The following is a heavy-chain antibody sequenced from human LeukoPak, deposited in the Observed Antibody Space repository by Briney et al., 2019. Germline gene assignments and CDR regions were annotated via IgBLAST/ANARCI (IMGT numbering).Heavy chain of an antibody. Sequence: GGSLRLSCAASGFTFSSYWMSWVRQAPGKGLEWVANIKQDGSEKYYVDSVKGRFTISRDNAKNSLYLQMNSLRAEDTAVYYCARDNTMVRGSYYYGMDVWGQGTTVTVSS. D-gene: IGHD3-10*01. CDR3: ARDNTMVRGSYYYGMDV. J-gene: IGHJ6*02. V-gene: IGHV3-7*01. CDR2: IKQDGSEK. CDR1: GFTFSSYW.